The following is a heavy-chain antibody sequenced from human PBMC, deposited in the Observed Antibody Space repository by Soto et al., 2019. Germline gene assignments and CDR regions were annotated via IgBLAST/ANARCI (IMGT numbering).Heavy chain of an antibody. Sequence: GGSLRLSCAASGFTFSDYYMSWIRQAPGKGLEWVSYISSSGSTIYYADSVKGRFTISRDNAKNSLYLQMNSLRAEDTAVYYCASINYDFWSGYSNYYYYMGVWGKGTTVTVSS. V-gene: IGHV3-11*01. CDR1: GFTFSDYY. CDR3: ASINYDFWSGYSNYYYYMGV. CDR2: ISSSGSTI. J-gene: IGHJ6*03. D-gene: IGHD3-3*01.